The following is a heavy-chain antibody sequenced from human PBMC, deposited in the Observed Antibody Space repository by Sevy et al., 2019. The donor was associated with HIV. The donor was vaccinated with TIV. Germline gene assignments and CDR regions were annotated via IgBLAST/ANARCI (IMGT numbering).Heavy chain of an antibody. CDR1: GFTFSNYA. J-gene: IGHJ3*01. CDR3: AKDVWDPNDAFDV. Sequence: LSLTCAASGFTFSNYAMSWVRQAPGKGLEWVSTISGSGGSTYYADSVQGRFTISRDNSKNTLYLQMSSLRAEDTAVYYCAKDVWDPNDAFDVWGQGTMVTVSS. D-gene: IGHD1-26*01. V-gene: IGHV3-23*01. CDR2: ISGSGGST.